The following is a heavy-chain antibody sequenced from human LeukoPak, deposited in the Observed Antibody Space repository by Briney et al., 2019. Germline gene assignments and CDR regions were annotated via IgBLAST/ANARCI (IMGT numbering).Heavy chain of an antibody. CDR2: IKTDGSTT. V-gene: IGHV3-74*01. CDR3: ARGGSPFY. CDR1: GFNFSTSW. D-gene: IGHD3-10*01. J-gene: IGHJ4*02. Sequence: PGGSLRLSCAASGFNFSTSWMNWFRQAPGKGLVWVSRIKTDGSTTTYADFVKGRVTVSRDNAKNTLYLQMNSLRAEDTAVYYCARGGSPFYWGQGTLVTVSS.